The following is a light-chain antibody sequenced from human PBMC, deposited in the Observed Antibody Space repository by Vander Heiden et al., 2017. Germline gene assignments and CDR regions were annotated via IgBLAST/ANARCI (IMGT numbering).Light chain of an antibody. CDR2: EGS. J-gene: IGLJ1*01. CDR3: CSYAGSSTLCV. V-gene: IGLV2-23*01. Sequence: QSALTQPASASGSPGQSIAISCTGTSSDVGRYNLVSWYQQHPGKAPKLMIYEGSKRPSGVSNRFSGSKSGNTASLTISGLQAEDEADYYCCSYAGSSTLCVFGTGTKVTVL. CDR1: SSDVGRYNL.